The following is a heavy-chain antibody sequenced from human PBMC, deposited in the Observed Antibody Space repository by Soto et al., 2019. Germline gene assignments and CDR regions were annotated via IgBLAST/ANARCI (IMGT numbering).Heavy chain of an antibody. J-gene: IGHJ4*02. D-gene: IGHD3-9*01. V-gene: IGHV3-7*01. Sequence: GGSLRLSCAASGFTFTTYWMSWVRQAPGRGLEWLANINRDGSQTYYVDSVRGRFTISRDNSKDSVYLQMNSLRADDTAVYYSARDAADFEWLNLDYWGQGTLVTVSS. CDR2: INRDGSQT. CDR3: ARDAADFEWLNLDY. CDR1: GFTFTTYW.